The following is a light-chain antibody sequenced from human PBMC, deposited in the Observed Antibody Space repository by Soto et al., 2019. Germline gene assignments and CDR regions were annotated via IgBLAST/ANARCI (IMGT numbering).Light chain of an antibody. CDR1: QGISH. J-gene: IGKJ1*01. V-gene: IGKV1-16*02. Sequence: DIQMTQSPSSLSASVGDRVTITCRASQGISHLAWFQQKPGKDPRSLIYAASTLQSGVPSKFSGSGSGTDFALTISSLQPEDFATYYCQQYHSYPRTFGQGTKVEIK. CDR2: AAS. CDR3: QQYHSYPRT.